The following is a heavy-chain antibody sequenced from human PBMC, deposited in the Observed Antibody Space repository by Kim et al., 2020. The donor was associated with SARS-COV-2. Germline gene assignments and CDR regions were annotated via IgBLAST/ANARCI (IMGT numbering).Heavy chain of an antibody. CDR3: ARWGLGDILTGYYTGHHWFDP. Sequence: SETLSLTCTVSGGSISSGGYYWSWIRQHPGKGLEWIGYIYYSGSTYYNPSLKSRVTISVDTSKNQFSLKLSSVTAADTAVYYCARWGLGDILTGYYTGHHWFDPWGQGTLVTVSS. D-gene: IGHD3-9*01. CDR2: IYYSGST. CDR1: GGSISSGGYY. J-gene: IGHJ5*02. V-gene: IGHV4-31*03.